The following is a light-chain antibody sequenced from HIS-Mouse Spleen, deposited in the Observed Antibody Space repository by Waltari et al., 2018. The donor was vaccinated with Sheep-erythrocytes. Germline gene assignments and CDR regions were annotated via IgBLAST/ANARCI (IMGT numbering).Light chain of an antibody. CDR1: KLGDKY. CDR2: QDS. CDR3: QAWDSSTAV. Sequence: SYELTQPPSVSVSPGQTASITCSGYKLGDKYACWYQQKPGQSHVLVIYQDSKRPSGIPERFSGSNSGNTATLTISGTQAMDEADYYCQAWDSSTAVFGGGTKLTVL. V-gene: IGLV3-1*01. J-gene: IGLJ2*01.